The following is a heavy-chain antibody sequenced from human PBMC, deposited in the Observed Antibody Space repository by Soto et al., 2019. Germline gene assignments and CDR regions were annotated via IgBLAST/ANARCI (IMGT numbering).Heavy chain of an antibody. CDR1: GGSISGSY. V-gene: IGHV4-59*01. CDR3: ARSVAVPGAHIDY. D-gene: IGHD6-19*01. CDR2: VYYTGST. Sequence: ETLSLTCSVSGGSISGSYWSWIRQSPGKGLEWLGYVYYTGSTNYSPSLRSRVSISVDTSKNEFSLRLGSVTAADTAVYFCARSVAVPGAHIDYWGQGTQVTVSS. J-gene: IGHJ4*02.